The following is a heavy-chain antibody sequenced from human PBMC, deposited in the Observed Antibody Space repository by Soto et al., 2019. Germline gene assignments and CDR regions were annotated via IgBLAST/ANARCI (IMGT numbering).Heavy chain of an antibody. J-gene: IGHJ4*02. V-gene: IGHV3-74*01. CDR2: ISQDGAIA. CDR3: LRDPRHWNEFADQ. Sequence: VQLVESGGGLVQPGGSLRLSCAASGFAFGSYWMHWVRQAPGKGLVWVSRISQDGAIATQADSVKGRFTISRDNAKNTLFLQRNRRRADDTAVYYCLRDPRHWNEFADQWGQGTRVTVSS. CDR1: GFAFGSYW. D-gene: IGHD1-1*01.